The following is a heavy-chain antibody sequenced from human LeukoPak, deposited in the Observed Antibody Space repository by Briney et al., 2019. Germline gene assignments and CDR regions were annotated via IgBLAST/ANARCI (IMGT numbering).Heavy chain of an antibody. CDR3: ERTIKRGVGHYFDY. CDR1: GGSISSSSYY. D-gene: IGHD1-1*01. Sequence: SETLSLTCTVSGGSISSSSYYWGWIRQPPGKGLEWIGSIYYSGSTYYNPSLKSRVTISVDTSKNQFSLKLSSVTAADTAVYYCERTIKRGVGHYFDYWGQGTLVTVSS. J-gene: IGHJ4*02. CDR2: IYYSGST. V-gene: IGHV4-39*01.